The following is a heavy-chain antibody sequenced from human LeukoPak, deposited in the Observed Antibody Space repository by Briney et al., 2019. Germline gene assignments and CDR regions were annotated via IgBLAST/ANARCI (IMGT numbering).Heavy chain of an antibody. J-gene: IGHJ4*02. CDR1: GFTFSSYD. Sequence: GGSLRLSCAASGFTFSSYDMHWVRQPTGKGLEWVSAIGTDGDTYYSGSVKGRFTISRENAKNSLFLQMSSLRAGDTAVYYCAKEGDIAAGLDYWGQGTLVIVSS. CDR2: IGTDGDT. D-gene: IGHD6-13*01. CDR3: AKEGDIAAGLDY. V-gene: IGHV3-13*01.